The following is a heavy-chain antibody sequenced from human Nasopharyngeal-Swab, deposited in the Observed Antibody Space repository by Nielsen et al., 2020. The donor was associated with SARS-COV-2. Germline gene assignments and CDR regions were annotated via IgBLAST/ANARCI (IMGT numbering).Heavy chain of an antibody. D-gene: IGHD5-18*01. V-gene: IGHV3-9*01. Sequence: SLKISCAASGFTFDDYTMHWVRQPPGEGLEWVSGINWNSGRKGYAESVQGRFTISRDNAKNSLYLQMHSLRAEDTALYYCAKARRTDTYGYECFDSWGQGTLVTVSS. CDR3: AKARRTDTYGYECFDS. CDR2: INWNSGRK. CDR1: GFTFDDYT. J-gene: IGHJ4*02.